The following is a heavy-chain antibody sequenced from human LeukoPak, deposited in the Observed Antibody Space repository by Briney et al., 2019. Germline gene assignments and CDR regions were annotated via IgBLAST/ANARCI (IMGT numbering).Heavy chain of an antibody. D-gene: IGHD3-10*01. Sequence: SETLSLTCTVSGASIDGYYWSWIRQPARRSPEWIGRIHTSGTTNYNPPFKSRVIMSVDTSDKQFSLNVSSVTAADTAVYYCARMPPVRGVRNFYFYYYVDVWGRGTTVTVSS. J-gene: IGHJ6*03. CDR1: GASIDGYY. CDR2: IHTSGTT. V-gene: IGHV4-4*07. CDR3: ARMPPVRGVRNFYFYYYVDV.